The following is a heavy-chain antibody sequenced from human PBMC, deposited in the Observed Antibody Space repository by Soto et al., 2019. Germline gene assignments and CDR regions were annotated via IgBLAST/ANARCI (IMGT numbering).Heavy chain of an antibody. CDR1: GFTFSSYA. D-gene: IGHD5-18*01. V-gene: IGHV3-23*01. CDR3: AKGTLHTAMRDYGMDV. J-gene: IGHJ6*02. Sequence: HPGGSLRLSCAASGFTFSSYAMSWVRQAPGKGLEWVSAISGSGGSTYYADSVKGRFTISRDNSKNTLYLQMNSLRAEDTAVYYCAKGTLHTAMRDYGMDVWGQGTTVTVSS. CDR2: ISGSGGST.